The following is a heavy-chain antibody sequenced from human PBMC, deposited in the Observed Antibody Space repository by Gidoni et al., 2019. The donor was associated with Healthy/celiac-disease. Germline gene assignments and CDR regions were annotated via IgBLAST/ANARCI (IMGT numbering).Heavy chain of an antibody. D-gene: IGHD5-18*01. J-gene: IGHJ4*02. CDR2: ISGRGGST. V-gene: IGHV3-23*01. Sequence: EVQLLESGGVLVQPGGSLRLSCAASGFPFSSYAMRWVRQAPGKGVEWVSAISGRGGSTDYADAGKGRFTISRDKSKNTLYLQMNSRRAEDTAVYDCAKPVEEYSYGPGDYWGQGTLVTVSS. CDR1: GFPFSSYA. CDR3: AKPVEEYSYGPGDY.